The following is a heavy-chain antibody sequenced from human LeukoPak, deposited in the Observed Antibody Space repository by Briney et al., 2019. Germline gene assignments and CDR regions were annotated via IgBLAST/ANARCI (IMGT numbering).Heavy chain of an antibody. CDR1: GFTLSSYS. CDR2: ITWSGSTI. Sequence: GGSLRLSCAAPGFTLSSYSMNWVRQAPGKGLEWISHITWSGSTIFYADSVKGRFTISRDSAKNSLYLQMSSLRDEDTAVYYCARDRGWQTFDYWGQGSQVTVSS. V-gene: IGHV3-48*02. CDR3: ARDRGWQTFDY. J-gene: IGHJ4*02. D-gene: IGHD6-19*01.